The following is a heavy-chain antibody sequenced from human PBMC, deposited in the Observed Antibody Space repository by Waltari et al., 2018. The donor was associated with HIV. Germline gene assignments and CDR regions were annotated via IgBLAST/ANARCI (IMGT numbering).Heavy chain of an antibody. CDR3: ARGAYYYGLFDP. Sequence: QVQLVQSGAEVKKPGASVKVSCKASGYTFTGYYMHWVRQAPGQGLEGMGRINPNSGGTNYAQKFQGRVTMTRDTSISTAYMGLSRLGSDDTAVYYCARGAYYYGLFDPWGQGTLVTVSS. D-gene: IGHD3-10*01. V-gene: IGHV1-2*06. CDR2: INPNSGGT. J-gene: IGHJ5*02. CDR1: GYTFTGYY.